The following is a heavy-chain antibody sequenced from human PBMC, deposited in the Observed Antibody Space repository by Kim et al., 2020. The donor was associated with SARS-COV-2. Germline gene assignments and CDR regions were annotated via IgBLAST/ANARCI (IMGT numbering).Heavy chain of an antibody. V-gene: IGHV3-30*18. CDR2: ISYDGSNK. D-gene: IGHD3-9*01. CDR3: AKAHYDILTGSIDY. Sequence: GGSLRLSCAASGFTFSSYGMHWVRQAPGKGLEWVAVISYDGSNKYYADSVKGRFTISRDNSKNTLYLQMKSLRAEDTAVYYCAKAHYDILTGSIDYWGQGTLVTVSS. J-gene: IGHJ4*02. CDR1: GFTFSSYG.